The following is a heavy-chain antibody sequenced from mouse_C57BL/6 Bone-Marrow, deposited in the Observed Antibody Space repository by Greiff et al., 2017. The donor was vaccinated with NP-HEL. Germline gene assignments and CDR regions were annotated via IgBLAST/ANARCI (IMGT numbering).Heavy chain of an antibody. CDR1: GFTFSSYG. D-gene: IGHD1-1*01. Sequence: EVKLMESGGDLVKPGGSLKLSCAASGFTFSSYGMSWVRQTPDKRLEWVATISSGGSYTYYPDSVKGRFTISRDNAKNTLYLQMSSLKSEDTAMYYCARGYYSYWYFDVWGTGTTVTVSS. CDR3: ARGYYSYWYFDV. CDR2: ISSGGSYT. J-gene: IGHJ1*03. V-gene: IGHV5-6*02.